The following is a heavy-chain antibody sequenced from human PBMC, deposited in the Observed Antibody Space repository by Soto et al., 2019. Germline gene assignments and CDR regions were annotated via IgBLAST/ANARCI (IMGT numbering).Heavy chain of an antibody. J-gene: IGHJ4*02. CDR2: IYYSGST. Sequence: QVQLQESGPGLVKPSQTLSLTCTVSGGSISSGGYYWSWIRQHPGKGLEWIGYIYYSGSTYYNPSLKSRVTISVATSKNQFSLKLSSVTAADTAVYYCARAYQPLLRGFRIIDYWGQGTLVTVSS. CDR1: GGSISSGGYY. D-gene: IGHD2-2*01. CDR3: ARAYQPLLRGFRIIDY. V-gene: IGHV4-31*03.